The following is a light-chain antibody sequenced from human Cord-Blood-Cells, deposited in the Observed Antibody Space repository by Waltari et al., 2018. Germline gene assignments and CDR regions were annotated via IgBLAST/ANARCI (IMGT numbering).Light chain of an antibody. CDR2: KDI. Sequence: YELTQPLSVSVSLGQMARINCSGEALPKKYDYWSQQKLGQFPVRAIHKDSEGYQQKPGQFHVLVIYKDIEKPSGIPERFSGSSSGTIVTLTISGVHAQDEADYYCLSADSSGTYPVFGGGTKLTVL. CDR1: ALPKKY. CDR3: LSADSSGTYPV. J-gene: IGLJ3*02. V-gene: IGLV3-16*01.